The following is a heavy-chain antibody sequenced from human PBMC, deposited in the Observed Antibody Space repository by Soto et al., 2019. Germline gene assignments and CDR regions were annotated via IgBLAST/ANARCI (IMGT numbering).Heavy chain of an antibody. CDR1: GYTFTSYA. J-gene: IGHJ6*02. CDR2: INAGNGNT. V-gene: IGHV1-3*01. D-gene: IGHD2-2*01. Sequence: ASVKVSCKASGYTFTSYAMHWVRQAPGQRLEWMGWINAGNGNTKYSQKFQGRVTITRDTSASTAYMELSSLRSEDTAVYYCGRENVVVPAACLDVSDQGIMLTVSS. CDR3: GRENVVVPAACLDV.